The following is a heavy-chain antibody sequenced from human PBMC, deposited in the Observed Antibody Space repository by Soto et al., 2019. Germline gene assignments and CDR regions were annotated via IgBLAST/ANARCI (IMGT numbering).Heavy chain of an antibody. D-gene: IGHD3-10*01. CDR1: GFTFSSYA. Sequence: EVQLLESGGGLVQPGGSLRLSCAASGFTFSSYAMSWVRQAPGKGLEWVSAISGSGGSTYYADSVKGRFTISRDNSKNTLYLQMNSLRAEATAVYYCAKTLNGSGRPYYYGMDVWGQGTTVTVSS. V-gene: IGHV3-23*01. CDR2: ISGSGGST. CDR3: AKTLNGSGRPYYYGMDV. J-gene: IGHJ6*02.